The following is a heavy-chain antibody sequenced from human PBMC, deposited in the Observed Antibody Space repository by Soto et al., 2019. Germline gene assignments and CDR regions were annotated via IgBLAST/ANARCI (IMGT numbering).Heavy chain of an antibody. CDR2: IIPIFGTA. J-gene: IGHJ5*02. CDR1: GGTFSSYA. V-gene: IGHV1-69*06. CDR3: ASVYYDILTGNVPQFDP. Sequence: SVKVSCKASGGTFSSYAISWVRQAPGQGLEWMGGIIPIFGTANYAQKFQGRVTITADKSTSTAYMELSSLRSEDTAVYYCASVYYDILTGNVPQFDPWGQGTLVTVSS. D-gene: IGHD3-9*01.